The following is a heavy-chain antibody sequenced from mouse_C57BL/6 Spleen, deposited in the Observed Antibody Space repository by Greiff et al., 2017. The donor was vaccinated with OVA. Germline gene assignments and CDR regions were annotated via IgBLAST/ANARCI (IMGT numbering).Heavy chain of an antibody. Sequence: QVQLKQPGAELVKPGASVKMSCKASGYTFTSYWITWVKQRPGQGLEWIGDIYPGSGSTNYNEKFKSKATLTVDTSSSTAYMQLSSLTSEDSAVYYCARQGPPYDGFDYWGQGTTLTVSS. D-gene: IGHD2-12*01. CDR2: IYPGSGST. V-gene: IGHV1-55*01. J-gene: IGHJ2*01. CDR3: ARQGPPYDGFDY. CDR1: GYTFTSYW.